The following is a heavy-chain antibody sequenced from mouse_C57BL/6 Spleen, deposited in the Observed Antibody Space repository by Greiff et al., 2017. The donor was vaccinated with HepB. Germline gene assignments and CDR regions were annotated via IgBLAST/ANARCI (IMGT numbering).Heavy chain of an antibody. J-gene: IGHJ2*01. CDR2: ISSGGDYI. CDR1: GFTFSSYA. Sequence: EVKLVESGEGLVKPGGSLKLSCAASGFTFSSYAMSWVRQTPEKRLEWVAYISSGGDYIYYADTVKGRFTISRDNARNTLYLQMSSLKSEDTAMYYCTRAYYYGSSYGDFDYWGQGTTLTVSS. D-gene: IGHD1-1*01. V-gene: IGHV5-9-1*02. CDR3: TRAYYYGSSYGDFDY.